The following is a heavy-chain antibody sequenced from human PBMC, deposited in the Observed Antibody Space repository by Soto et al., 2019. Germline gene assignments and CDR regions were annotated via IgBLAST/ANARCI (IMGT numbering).Heavy chain of an antibody. Sequence: QVQLVQSGAEVKKPGSSVKVSCKASGGTFSSYTISWVRQAPGQGLEWMGRIIPILGIANYAQKFQGRVTITADKSTSTAYMELSRLRSEDTAVYYCATVVAATGGFDYWGQGTLVTVSS. CDR2: IIPILGIA. CDR3: ATVVAATGGFDY. CDR1: GGTFSSYT. D-gene: IGHD2-15*01. J-gene: IGHJ4*02. V-gene: IGHV1-69*02.